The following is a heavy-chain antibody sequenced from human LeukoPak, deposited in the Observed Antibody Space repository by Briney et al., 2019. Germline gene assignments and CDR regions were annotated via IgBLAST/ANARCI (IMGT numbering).Heavy chain of an antibody. J-gene: IGHJ4*02. CDR2: IIPIFGTA. CDR3: AMNYDFWSGYYYFDY. V-gene: IGHV1-69*05. CDR1: GGTFSIYA. D-gene: IGHD3-3*01. Sequence: VASVTVSCTASGGTFSIYAISWVRQAPGQGLEWMGGIIPIFGTANYAQKFQGRVTITRDTSASTAYMELSSLRSEDTAVYYCAMNYDFWSGYYYFDYWGQGTLVTVSS.